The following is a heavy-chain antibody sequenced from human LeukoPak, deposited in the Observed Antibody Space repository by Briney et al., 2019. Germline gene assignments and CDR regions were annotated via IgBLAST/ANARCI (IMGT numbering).Heavy chain of an antibody. Sequence: ASVKVSCKASGYTFTSYGISWVRQAPGQGLEWMGWISAYNGNTNYAQKLQGRVTMTTDTSTSTAYRELRSLRSDDTAVYYCARGPYPVETATTYYFDYWAREPWSPSPQ. V-gene: IGHV1-18*01. CDR2: ISAYNGNT. D-gene: IGHD5-24*01. CDR1: GYTFTSYG. CDR3: ARGPYPVETATTYYFDY. J-gene: IGHJ4*02.